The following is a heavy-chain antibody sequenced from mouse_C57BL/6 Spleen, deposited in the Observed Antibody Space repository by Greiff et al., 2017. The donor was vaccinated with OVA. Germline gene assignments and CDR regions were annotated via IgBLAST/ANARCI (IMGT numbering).Heavy chain of an antibody. V-gene: IGHV14-4*01. J-gene: IGHJ3*01. CDR3: TTCYYGYDEYWFAY. D-gene: IGHD2-2*01. CDR1: GFNIKDDY. Sequence: VQLQQSGAELVRPGASVKLSCTASGFNIKDDYMHWVKQRPEQGLEWIGWIDPENGDTEYASKFQGKATITADTSSNTAYLQLSSLTSEDTAVYYGTTCYYGYDEYWFAYWGQGTLVTVSA. CDR2: IDPENGDT.